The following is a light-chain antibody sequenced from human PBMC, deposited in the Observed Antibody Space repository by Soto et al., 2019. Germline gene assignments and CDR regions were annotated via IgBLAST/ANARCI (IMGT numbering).Light chain of an antibody. CDR3: AAWDDSLNGPYV. V-gene: IGLV1-44*01. CDR2: SNN. J-gene: IGLJ1*01. Sequence: QPVLTQPPSASGTPRQRVTISCSGSSSNIGSNTVNWYQQLPGTAPKLLIYSNNQRPSGVPDRFSGSKSGTSASLAISGLQSEDEADYYCAAWDDSLNGPYVFGTGTKVTLL. CDR1: SSNIGSNT.